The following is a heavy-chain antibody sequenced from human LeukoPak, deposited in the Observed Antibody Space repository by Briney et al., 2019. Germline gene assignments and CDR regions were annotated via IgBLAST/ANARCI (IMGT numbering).Heavy chain of an antibody. CDR2: ISAYNGNT. CDR1: GYTFTSYG. V-gene: IGHV1-18*04. CDR3: ARGSKPNYYGSGSYLY. J-gene: IGHJ4*02. D-gene: IGHD3-10*01. Sequence: ASVKVSCKASGYTFTSYGISWVRQAPGQGLEWMGWISAYNGNTNYAQKLQGRVTMTTDTSTSTAYMELRSLRSDDTAVYYCARGSKPNYYGSGSYLYWGQGILVTVSS.